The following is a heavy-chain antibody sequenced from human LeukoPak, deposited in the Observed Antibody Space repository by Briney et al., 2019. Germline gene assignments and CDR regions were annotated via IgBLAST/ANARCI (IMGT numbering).Heavy chain of an antibody. CDR3: ARTETAYGRFDP. D-gene: IGHD4-17*01. V-gene: IGHV3-23*01. J-gene: IGHJ5*02. CDR2: ISDSGGHE. Sequence: GGSLRLSCAASGFTFSNAWMSWVRQVPGKRLEWVSFISDSGGHEFYADSVKGRFTISRDNSKNTLYLQVDSLRADDTAVYYCARTETAYGRFDPWGQGTLVTVSS. CDR1: GFTFSNAW.